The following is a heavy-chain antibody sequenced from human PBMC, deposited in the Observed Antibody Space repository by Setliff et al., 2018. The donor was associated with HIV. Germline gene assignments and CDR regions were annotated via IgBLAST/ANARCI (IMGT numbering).Heavy chain of an antibody. J-gene: IGHJ5*02. Sequence: SVKVSCKASGYTFTGYYMHWVRQAPGQGLDWMGRIIPILGVANYAQRFQGKVTITADKSTSTAYLELSSLRSDDSAVYFCAKEQEIGSYLDPWGQGTLVTVSS. V-gene: IGHV1-69*04. D-gene: IGHD2-2*02. CDR2: IIPILGVA. CDR1: GYTFTGYY. CDR3: AKEQEIGSYLDP.